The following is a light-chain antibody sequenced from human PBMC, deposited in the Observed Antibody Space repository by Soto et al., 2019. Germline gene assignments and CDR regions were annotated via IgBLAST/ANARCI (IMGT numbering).Light chain of an antibody. CDR1: QSVSSN. J-gene: IGKJ2*01. CDR2: GAS. CDR3: QQYYNWPPYT. Sequence: EIVMTQSPATLSVSPGERATLSCRASQSVSSNLACYQQKPGQAPRLLIYGASTRATGIPARFSGSGSGTEFTLTISSLQSEDFAVYYCQQYYNWPPYTFGQGTKLEIK. V-gene: IGKV3-15*01.